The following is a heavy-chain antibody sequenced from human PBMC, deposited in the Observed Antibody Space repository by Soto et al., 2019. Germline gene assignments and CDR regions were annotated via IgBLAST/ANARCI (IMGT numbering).Heavy chain of an antibody. J-gene: IGHJ4*02. CDR3: ASSYGSGSRAFDY. D-gene: IGHD3-10*01. CDR1: GDTFNFYS. CDR2: VNPIVSMS. V-gene: IGHV1-69*02. Sequence: QVQLVQSGAEVKRPGSSVKVSCKASGDTFNFYSINWVRQAPGLGLEWMGRVNPIVSMSNYAQKFQGRVTMTADKSTSTAYIELSSLRSEDTAIYYCASSYGSGSRAFDYWGQGALVTVSS.